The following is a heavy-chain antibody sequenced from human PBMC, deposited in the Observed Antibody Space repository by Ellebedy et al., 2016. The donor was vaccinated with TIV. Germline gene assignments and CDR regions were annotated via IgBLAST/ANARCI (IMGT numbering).Heavy chain of an antibody. V-gene: IGHV3-72*01. J-gene: IGHJ6*02. D-gene: IGHD6-19*01. Sequence: GGSLRLSCAASGFTFSDHYMEWVRQAPGKGLEWVGSSRNKVNSYTTEYAASVKGRFTISRDDSKNSLYLQMNSLKTEDTAVYYCARHPSVAGPGDVWGQGTTVTVSS. CDR2: SRNKVNSYTT. CDR1: GFTFSDHY. CDR3: ARHPSVAGPGDV.